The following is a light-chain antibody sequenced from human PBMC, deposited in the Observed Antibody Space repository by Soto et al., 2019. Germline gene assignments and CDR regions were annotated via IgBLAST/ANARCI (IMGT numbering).Light chain of an antibody. CDR1: LSVSGS. V-gene: IGKV3-11*01. CDR3: QQGGT. J-gene: IGKJ2*01. CDR2: DVS. Sequence: EIVLTQSPATLSLSPGERATLSCRASLSVSGSLAWYQQKPGQAPRLLIYDVSNRAAGIPARFSGSGSGTDFTLTITRLESEDYSVYYCQQGGTFGQGTKVDI.